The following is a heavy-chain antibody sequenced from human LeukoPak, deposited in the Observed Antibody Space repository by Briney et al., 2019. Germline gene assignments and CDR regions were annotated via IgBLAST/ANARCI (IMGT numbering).Heavy chain of an antibody. CDR3: ARWTSSSMTTNPLFGY. D-gene: IGHD4-11*01. J-gene: IGHJ4*02. Sequence: GGSLRLSCAASGFTVSSNYMSWVRQAPGKGLEWVSVIYSGGNTYSADSVKGRFTISRDNSKNTLYLQMNSLRAEDTCVYYCARWTSSSMTTNPLFGYWGQGTLVTVSS. CDR1: GFTVSSNY. V-gene: IGHV3-66*01. CDR2: IYSGGNT.